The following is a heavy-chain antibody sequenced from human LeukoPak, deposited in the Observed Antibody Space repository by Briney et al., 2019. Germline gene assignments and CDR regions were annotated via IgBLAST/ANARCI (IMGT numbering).Heavy chain of an antibody. V-gene: IGHV3-30*04. Sequence: PGGSLRLSCAASGFTFSSYAMHWVRQAPGKGLEWVAVISYDGSNKYHADSVKGRFTISRDNSKNTLYLQMNSLRAEDTAVYYCAKSTVVVAARANFDYWGQGTLVTVSS. CDR2: ISYDGSNK. J-gene: IGHJ4*02. CDR3: AKSTVVVAARANFDY. D-gene: IGHD2-15*01. CDR1: GFTFSSYA.